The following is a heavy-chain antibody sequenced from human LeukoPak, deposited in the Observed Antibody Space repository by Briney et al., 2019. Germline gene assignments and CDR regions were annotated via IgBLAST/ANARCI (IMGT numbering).Heavy chain of an antibody. V-gene: IGHV3-11*01. CDR1: GFTFSDYY. CDR3: ARDLETTEYGDRNWYFDL. J-gene: IGHJ2*01. CDR2: ISSSGSTI. Sequence: GGSLRLSCAASGFTFSDYYMSWIRQAPGKGLEWVSYISSSGSTIYYADSVKGRFTISRDNAKNSLYLQMNSLRAEDTAVYYCARDLETTEYGDRNWYFDLWGRGTLVTVSS. D-gene: IGHD4-17*01.